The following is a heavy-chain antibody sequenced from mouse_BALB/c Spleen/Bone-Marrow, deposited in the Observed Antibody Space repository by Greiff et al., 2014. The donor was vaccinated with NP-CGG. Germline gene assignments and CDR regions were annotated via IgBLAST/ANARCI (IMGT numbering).Heavy chain of an antibody. D-gene: IGHD1-1*01. CDR3: AIYYYGSSGFAY. V-gene: IGHV14-3*02. J-gene: IGHJ3*01. Sequence: EVQGVESGAEPVKPGASVKLSCTASGFNIKDTYMHWVKQRPEQGLEWIGRIDPANGNTKYDPKFQGKAIITADTSSNTAYLQLSSLTSEDTAVYYCAIYYYGSSGFAYWGQGTLVTVSA. CDR1: GFNIKDTY. CDR2: IDPANGNT.